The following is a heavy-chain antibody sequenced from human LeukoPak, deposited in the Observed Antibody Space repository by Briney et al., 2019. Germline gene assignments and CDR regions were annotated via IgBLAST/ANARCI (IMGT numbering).Heavy chain of an antibody. CDR3: AREGAIAVAGQPFDY. V-gene: IGHV1-18*01. J-gene: IGHJ4*02. CDR1: GYTFTSYG. D-gene: IGHD6-19*01. CDR2: ISAYNGNT. Sequence: ASVKVSCKASGYTFTSYGISWVRQAPGQGLEWMGWISAYNGNTNYAQKLQGRVTMTTDTSTSTAYMELGSLRSDDTAVYYCAREGAIAVAGQPFDYWGQGTLVTVSS.